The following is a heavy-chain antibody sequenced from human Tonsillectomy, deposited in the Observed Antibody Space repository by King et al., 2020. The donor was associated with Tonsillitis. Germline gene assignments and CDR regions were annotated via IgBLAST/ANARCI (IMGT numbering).Heavy chain of an antibody. CDR3: AKNYYYGSGIYYGISAALDI. CDR2: IKSDGSST. D-gene: IGHD3-10*01. V-gene: IGHV3-74*02. J-gene: IGHJ3*02. CDR1: GVTFSRYW. Sequence: VQLVESGGGLVQPGGSLRLSCAASGVTFSRYWMHWVRQAPGKGLVWVSRIKSDGSSTSYADSWKGRFTISRNNAKNTLYLQMNSMIVEDTAVYYCAKNYYYGSGIYYGISAALDIWGQGTMVTVS.